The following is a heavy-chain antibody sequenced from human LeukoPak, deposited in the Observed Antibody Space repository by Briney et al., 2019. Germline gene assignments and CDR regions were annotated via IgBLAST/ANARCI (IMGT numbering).Heavy chain of an antibody. Sequence: ASVKVSCKASGYTFTGYYMHWVRQAPGKGLEWMGWINPNSGGTNYAQKFQGRVTMTRDTSISTAYMELSRLRSDDTAVYYCASLGDYGSGSPTGQTDYWGQGTLVTVSS. D-gene: IGHD3-10*01. V-gene: IGHV1-2*02. J-gene: IGHJ4*02. CDR2: INPNSGGT. CDR1: GYTFTGYY. CDR3: ASLGDYGSGSPTGQTDY.